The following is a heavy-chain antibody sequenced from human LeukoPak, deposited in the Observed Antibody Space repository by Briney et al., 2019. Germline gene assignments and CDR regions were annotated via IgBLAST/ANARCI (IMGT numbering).Heavy chain of an antibody. CDR3: ARESQYCSGGSCYSGAFDI. CDR1: GFTFSSYW. Sequence: GGSLRLSCAASGFTFSSYWMSWVRQAPGKGLEWVANIKQDGSEKYYVDSVKGRFTISRDNAKNSLYLQMNSLRAEDTAVYYCARESQYCSGGSCYSGAFDIWGQRTMVTVSS. CDR2: IKQDGSEK. V-gene: IGHV3-7*01. D-gene: IGHD2-15*01. J-gene: IGHJ3*02.